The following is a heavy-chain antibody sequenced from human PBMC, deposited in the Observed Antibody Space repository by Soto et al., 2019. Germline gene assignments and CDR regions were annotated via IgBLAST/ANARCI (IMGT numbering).Heavy chain of an antibody. Sequence: SVKVSCKASGGTFSSYAISWVRQAPGQGLEWMGGIIPIFGTANYAQKFQGRVTITADESTSTAYMELSSLRSEDTAVYYCASNADWADWLLYNYYYYGMDVWGQGTTVTVSS. CDR1: GGTFSSYA. CDR2: IIPIFGTA. V-gene: IGHV1-69*13. J-gene: IGHJ6*02. D-gene: IGHD3-9*01. CDR3: ASNADWADWLLYNYYYYGMDV.